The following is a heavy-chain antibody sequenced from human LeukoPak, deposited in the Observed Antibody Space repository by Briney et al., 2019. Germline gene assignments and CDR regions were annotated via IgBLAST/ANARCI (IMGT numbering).Heavy chain of an antibody. CDR3: AKDRGDYNWNGEGY. CDR1: RFTFSSSA. J-gene: IGHJ4*02. V-gene: IGHV3-23*01. CDR2: ISGSGGTT. D-gene: IGHD1-20*01. Sequence: PGGPLRLSCAASRFTFSSSAMSWVRQAPGKGLEWVSGISGSGGTTYYADSVKGRFTISRDSSKNTLYLQMNSLRVEDTAVYYCAKDRGDYNWNGEGYWGQGTLVTVSS.